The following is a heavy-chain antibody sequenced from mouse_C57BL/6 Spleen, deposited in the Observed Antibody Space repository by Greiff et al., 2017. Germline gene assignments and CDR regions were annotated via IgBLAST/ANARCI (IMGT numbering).Heavy chain of an antibody. V-gene: IGHV1-80*01. CDR3: ARWGYDYDNAY. J-gene: IGHJ3*01. Sequence: QVQLKQSGAELVKPGASVKISCKASGYAFSSYWMNWVKQRPGKGLEWIGQIYPGDGDTNYNGKFKGKATLTADKSSSTAYMQLSSLTSEDSAVYFCARWGYDYDNAYWGQGTLVTVSA. D-gene: IGHD2-4*01. CDR1: GYAFSSYW. CDR2: IYPGDGDT.